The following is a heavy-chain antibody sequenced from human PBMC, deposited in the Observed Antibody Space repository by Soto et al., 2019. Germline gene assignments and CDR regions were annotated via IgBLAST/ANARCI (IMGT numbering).Heavy chain of an antibody. CDR3: VRTSLVVAAATREDY. CDR2: INSDGSST. Sequence: EVQLVESGGGLVQPGGSLRLSCAASGFTFSSYWMHWVRQAPGKGLVWVSRINSDGSSTSYADSVKGRFTISRDNAKNTLYLQMNGLGAEDTTGYYCVRTSLVVAAATREDYWGQGTLVTVSS. CDR1: GFTFSSYW. V-gene: IGHV3-74*01. D-gene: IGHD2-15*01. J-gene: IGHJ4*02.